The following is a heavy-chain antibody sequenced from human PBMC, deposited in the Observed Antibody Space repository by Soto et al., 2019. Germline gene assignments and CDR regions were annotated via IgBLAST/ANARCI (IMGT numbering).Heavy chain of an antibody. J-gene: IGHJ4*02. CDR3: ATQDLRGTTGTT. Sequence: EVQLLESGGGLVQPGGSLRLSCAASGFTFSRYAMGWVRQAPGKGLEWVSVISGSGGNIHYADSVKGKFTISRDNSKNALYLQMNSLRVKDTAVYNCATQDLRGTTGTTWGQGTMVTVS. CDR1: GFTFSRYA. V-gene: IGHV3-23*01. D-gene: IGHD1-1*01. CDR2: ISGSGGNI.